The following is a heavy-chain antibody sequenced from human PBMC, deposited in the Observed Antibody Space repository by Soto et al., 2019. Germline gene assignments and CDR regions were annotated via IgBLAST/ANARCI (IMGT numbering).Heavy chain of an antibody. V-gene: IGHV4-39*01. CDR2: MLYSGLT. D-gene: IGHD2-15*01. CDR3: APLSVSLSGPYGIHV. J-gene: IGHJ6*02. Sequence: KPSETLSLTCSFSGYSVSSSDYYWAWIRQPPGKGLEWIGSMLYSGLTYYNPSLKSRVTLSVDTSKNQFSVRLNSVTASDTAVYYCAPLSVSLSGPYGIHVWGQGTTVTVSS. CDR1: GYSVSSSDYY.